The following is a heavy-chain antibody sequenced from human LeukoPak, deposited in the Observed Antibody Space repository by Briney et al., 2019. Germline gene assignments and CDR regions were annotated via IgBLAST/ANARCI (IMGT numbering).Heavy chain of an antibody. J-gene: IGHJ4*02. Sequence: GGSLRLSCATSGFAFKKYAMYWVRQAPGKGLEWVSGISDNGGSTYYTDSVKGRFTVSRDNSKNTLYLQMDSLRAEDTAVYYCAQSGSFYFPFDYWGQGALVTVSS. D-gene: IGHD1-26*01. CDR2: ISDNGGST. V-gene: IGHV3-23*01. CDR1: GFAFKKYA. CDR3: AQSGSFYFPFDY.